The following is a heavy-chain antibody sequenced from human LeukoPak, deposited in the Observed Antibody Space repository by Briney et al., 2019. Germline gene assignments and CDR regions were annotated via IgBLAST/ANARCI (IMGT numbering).Heavy chain of an antibody. D-gene: IGHD5-12*01. Sequence: PGGSLRLSCAASGFTFSSYGMSWVRQAPGKGLEWVSAISGSGGSTYYADFVKGRFTISRDNSKNTLYLQMNSLRAEDTAMYYCASGLFDAFNIWGQGTMVTVSS. CDR1: GFTFSSYG. CDR3: ASGLFDAFNI. V-gene: IGHV3-23*01. J-gene: IGHJ3*02. CDR2: ISGSGGST.